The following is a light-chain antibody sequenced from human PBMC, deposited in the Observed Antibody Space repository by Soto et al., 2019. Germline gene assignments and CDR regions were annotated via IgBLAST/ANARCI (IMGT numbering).Light chain of an antibody. CDR1: SSNIGAGYD. CDR3: QSYDSSLSVWV. CDR2: GNS. J-gene: IGLJ3*02. Sequence: QSVLTQPPSVSGAPGQRVTISCTESSSNIGAGYDVHWYQQLPGTAPKLLIYGNSNRPSGVPDRFSGSKSGTSASLAITGLQAEDESDYSCQSYDSSLSVWVFGGGTKLTVL. V-gene: IGLV1-40*01.